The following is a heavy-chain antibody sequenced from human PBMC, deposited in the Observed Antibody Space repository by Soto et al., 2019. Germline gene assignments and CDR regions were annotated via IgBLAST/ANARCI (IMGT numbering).Heavy chain of an antibody. J-gene: IGHJ4*02. CDR3: ARGGYYTFWNGSIGTY. CDR2: ISNDGRNK. Sequence: DLEESGGGVVQPGKSLRVSCAASQFTFSSFTMHWVRQAPGKGLEWVVVISNDGRNKFYADSVKGRFTISRDNSKNTLFLQMNSLTAEDTAVYYCARGGYYTFWNGSIGTYWGQGTLVTVSS. V-gene: IGHV3-30-3*01. D-gene: IGHD3-3*01. CDR1: QFTFSSFT.